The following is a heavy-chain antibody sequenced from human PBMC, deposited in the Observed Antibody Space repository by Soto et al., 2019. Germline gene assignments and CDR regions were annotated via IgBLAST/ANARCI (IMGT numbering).Heavy chain of an antibody. D-gene: IGHD6-19*01. J-gene: IGHJ4*02. V-gene: IGHV1-2*02. CDR3: GRGRAPGPSGDY. CDR1: GNIFTDYY. Sequence: QVQLVQSGAEVKKPGASVKVSCKASGNIFTDYYMHWVRQAPGQGLEWLGWINPKGGRTHFAQKFQGRVTMTWDTSISTGYMHLSSLTSDDTALYFCGRGRAPGPSGDYWGQGTQVTVSS. CDR2: INPKGGRT.